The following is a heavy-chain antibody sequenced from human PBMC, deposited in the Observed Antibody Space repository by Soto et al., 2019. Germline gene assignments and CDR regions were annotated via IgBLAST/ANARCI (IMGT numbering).Heavy chain of an antibody. CDR1: GFTFSSYS. J-gene: IGHJ6*02. Sequence: GGSLRLSCAASGFTFSSYSMNWVRQAPGKGLEWVSSISSSSSYIYYADSVKGRFTISRDNAKNSLYLQMNSLRAEDTAVYYCTVVPAAIGDKDYYYYGIDVWGQGTTVTVSS. CDR3: TVVPAAIGDKDYYYYGIDV. CDR2: ISSSSSYI. V-gene: IGHV3-21*01. D-gene: IGHD2-2*01.